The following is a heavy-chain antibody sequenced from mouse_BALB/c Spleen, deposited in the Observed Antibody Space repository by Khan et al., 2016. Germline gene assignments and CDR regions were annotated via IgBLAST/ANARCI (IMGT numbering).Heavy chain of an antibody. V-gene: IGHV3-2*02. D-gene: IGHD2-10*02. CDR3: ARREYGNSHFDY. J-gene: IGHJ2*01. CDR1: GYSITSDYA. Sequence: EVQLQESGPGLVKPSQSLSLTCTVTGYSITSDYAWNWIRQFPGNKLEWMGYISYSGSTSYNPSLKSRISITRDTSKNQFFLQLNSVTTEDAATYYCARREYGNSHFDYWGQGTTLTVSS. CDR2: ISYSGST.